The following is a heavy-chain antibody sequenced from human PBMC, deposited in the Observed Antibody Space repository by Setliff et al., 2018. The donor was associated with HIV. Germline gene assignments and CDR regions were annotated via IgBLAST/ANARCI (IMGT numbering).Heavy chain of an antibody. J-gene: IGHJ3*02. V-gene: IGHV1-8*02. Sequence: ASVKVSCKASGYTFTSYDINWVRQATGQGLEWMGWINPNSGNTGYAQKFQGRVAMTRDTSINTVYMELSSLRSEDTAVYYCARRIAFDIWGQGTMVTVSS. CDR3: ARRIAFDI. CDR1: GYTFTSYD. CDR2: INPNSGNT.